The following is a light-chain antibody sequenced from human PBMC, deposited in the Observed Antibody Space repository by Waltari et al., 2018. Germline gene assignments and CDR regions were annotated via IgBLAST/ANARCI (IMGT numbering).Light chain of an antibody. J-gene: IGLJ1*01. Sequence: YELTRPPSVSVSPGQTATIARSGPPCGDKYVFWYPQKPRQYPIMVNYEDNKRHPGIPERFSGSNSGNTATLTISGTQAMDEADYYCQAWHSSSLFFFGSGTKVSVL. CDR1: PCGDKY. V-gene: IGLV3-1*01. CDR3: QAWHSSSLFF. CDR2: EDN.